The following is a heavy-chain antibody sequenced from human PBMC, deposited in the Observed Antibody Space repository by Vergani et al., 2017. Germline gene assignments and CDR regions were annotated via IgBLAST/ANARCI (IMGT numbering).Heavy chain of an antibody. Sequence: QVQLVESGGGVVQPGRSLRLSCAASGFTFSSYGMHWVRQAPGKGLEWVAVISYDGSNKYYADSVKGRFTISRDNSKNTLYLQMNSLRAENTAEYYCARGGNCSSSSCYGIFDYWGQGTLVTVSS. V-gene: IGHV3-30*03. CDR2: ISYDGSNK. CDR3: ARGGNCSSSSCYGIFDY. D-gene: IGHD2-2*01. CDR1: GFTFSSYG. J-gene: IGHJ4*02.